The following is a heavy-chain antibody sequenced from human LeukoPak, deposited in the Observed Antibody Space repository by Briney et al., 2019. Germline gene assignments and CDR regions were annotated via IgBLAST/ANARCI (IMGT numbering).Heavy chain of an antibody. V-gene: IGHV3-30*04. Sequence: PGGSLRLSCAASGFTFSSYAMHWVRQAPGKGLEWVAVISYDGSNKYYADSVKGRFTISRDNSKNTLYLQMNSLRAEDTAVYYCAREAGSGWYRGRGYFDYWGQGTLVTVSS. CDR2: ISYDGSNK. J-gene: IGHJ4*02. CDR1: GFTFSSYA. CDR3: AREAGSGWYRGRGYFDY. D-gene: IGHD6-19*01.